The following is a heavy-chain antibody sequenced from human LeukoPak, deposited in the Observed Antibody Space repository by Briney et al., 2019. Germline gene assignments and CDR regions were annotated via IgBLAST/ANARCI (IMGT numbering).Heavy chain of an antibody. CDR2: ISAFNGDT. CDR1: GYIFSNYG. D-gene: IGHD6-6*01. V-gene: IGHV1-18*01. Sequence: ASVTVSCTAYGYIFSNYGFNWVRQAPGQGLEWMGWISAFNGDTKYAQNLQGRVTMTRDTSTSTVYMELSSLRSDDTAVYYCARTAARRFDYWGQGTLVTVSS. CDR3: ARTAARRFDY. J-gene: IGHJ4*02.